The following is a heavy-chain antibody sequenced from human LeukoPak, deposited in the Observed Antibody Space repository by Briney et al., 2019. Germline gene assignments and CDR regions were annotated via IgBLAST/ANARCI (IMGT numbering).Heavy chain of an antibody. V-gene: IGHV3-74*01. J-gene: IGHJ4*02. D-gene: IGHD6-13*01. Sequence: QSGGSLRLSCAASGFTFSSYWMHWVRQAPGKGLVWVSRINSDGSSTSYADSVKGRFTISRDNAKNTLYLQMNSLRAEDTAVYYCARGGSSWYLTRYYFDYWGQGTLVTVSS. CDR3: ARGGSSWYLTRYYFDY. CDR2: INSDGSST. CDR1: GFTFSSYW.